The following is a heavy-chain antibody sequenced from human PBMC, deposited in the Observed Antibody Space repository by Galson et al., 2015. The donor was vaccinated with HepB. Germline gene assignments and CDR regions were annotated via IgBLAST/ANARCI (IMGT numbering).Heavy chain of an antibody. CDR2: IKQDGSEK. Sequence: SLRLSCAASGFTFSSYWMSWVRQAPGKGLEWVASIKQDGSEKYYVDSVKGRFTISRDIAKNSLYLQMNSLRAEDTAVYYCARDFKYYYGSGSSPVDYWGQGTLVTVSS. CDR3: ARDFKYYYGSGSSPVDY. CDR1: GFTFSSYW. J-gene: IGHJ4*02. V-gene: IGHV3-7*03. D-gene: IGHD3-10*01.